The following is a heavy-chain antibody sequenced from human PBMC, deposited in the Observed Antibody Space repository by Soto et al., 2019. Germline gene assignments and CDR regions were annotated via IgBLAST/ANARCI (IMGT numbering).Heavy chain of an antibody. CDR3: ARIGGYHGPLDY. Sequence: SETLSLTCSVSGVSISSYFWSWIRQAPGRGLEWIGYTYHRGSTNYSPSLKSRVAISLDTSENQFSLKVNSVTAADTAVYYCARIGGYHGPLDYWGQGTPVTVSS. J-gene: IGHJ4*02. V-gene: IGHV4-59*01. CDR1: GVSISSYF. D-gene: IGHD6-25*01. CDR2: TYHRGST.